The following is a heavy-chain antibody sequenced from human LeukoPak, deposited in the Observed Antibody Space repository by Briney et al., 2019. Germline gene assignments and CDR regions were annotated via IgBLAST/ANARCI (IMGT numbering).Heavy chain of an antibody. V-gene: IGHV4-39*01. CDR1: GDSISSSSYY. J-gene: IGHJ5*02. CDR3: ARQGGDTMVRGVIKDWFDP. CDR2: IYYSGYT. Sequence: SETLSLTCTVSGDSISSSSYYWGWIGQPPGKGLEWIGSIYYSGYTYYNPSLKSRVTISVDTSKDHFSLKLTSVTAADTAVYYCARQGGDTMVRGVIKDWFDPWGQGTLVTVSS. D-gene: IGHD3-10*01.